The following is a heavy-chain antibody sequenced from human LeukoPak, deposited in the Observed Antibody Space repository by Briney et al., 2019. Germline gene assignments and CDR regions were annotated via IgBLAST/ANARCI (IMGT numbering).Heavy chain of an antibody. CDR2: IKQDGSEK. CDR3: ARDLNWETY. CDR1: GFTFGDYA. J-gene: IGHJ4*02. Sequence: GGSLRLSCTASGFTFGDYAMSWVRQAPGKGLEWVANIKQDGSEKYYVDSVKGRFTISRDNAKNSLYLQMNSLRAEDTAVYYCARDLNWETYWGQGTLVSVSS. V-gene: IGHV3-7*01. D-gene: IGHD7-27*01.